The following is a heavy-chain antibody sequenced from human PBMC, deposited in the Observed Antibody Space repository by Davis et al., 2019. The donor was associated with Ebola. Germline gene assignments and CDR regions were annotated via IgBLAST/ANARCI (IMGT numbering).Heavy chain of an antibody. CDR1: GVSFSGYY. CDR3: ARGGGYGGYGMDV. D-gene: IGHD6-25*01. V-gene: IGHV4-34*01. J-gene: IGHJ6*02. CDR2: INHSGRT. Sequence: MPSETLSLTCAVYGVSFSGYYWNWIRQPPGKGLEWIGEINHSGRTNYNPSPKNRVTMSVDTSKNQFSLRVRSVTAADTAVYYCARGGGYGGYGMDVWGQGTTVTVSS.